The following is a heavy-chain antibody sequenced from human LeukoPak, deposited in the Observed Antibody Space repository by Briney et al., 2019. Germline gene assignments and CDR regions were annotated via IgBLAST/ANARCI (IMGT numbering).Heavy chain of an antibody. D-gene: IGHD1-26*01. CDR3: ATRPLYSGSYTFDY. CDR2: FDPEDGET. Sequence: ASVKVSCKVSGYTLTELSMHWVRQAPGKGLEWMGGFDPEDGETIYAQKFQGRVTMTEDTSTDTAYMELSSPRSEDTAVYYCATRPLYSGSYTFDYWGQGTLVTVSS. CDR1: GYTLTELS. V-gene: IGHV1-24*01. J-gene: IGHJ4*02.